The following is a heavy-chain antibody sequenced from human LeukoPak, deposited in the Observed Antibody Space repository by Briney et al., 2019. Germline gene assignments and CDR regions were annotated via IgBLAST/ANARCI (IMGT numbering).Heavy chain of an antibody. Sequence: ASVKVSCKASGGIFSSYAISWVRQAPGQGLEWMGRIIPILGIANYAQKFQGRVTMTRDTSISTAYMELSRLRSDDTAVYYCARDYGDYDYGMDVWGQGTTVTVSS. J-gene: IGHJ6*02. V-gene: IGHV1-69*04. CDR2: IIPILGIA. CDR3: ARDYGDYDYGMDV. D-gene: IGHD4-17*01. CDR1: GGIFSSYA.